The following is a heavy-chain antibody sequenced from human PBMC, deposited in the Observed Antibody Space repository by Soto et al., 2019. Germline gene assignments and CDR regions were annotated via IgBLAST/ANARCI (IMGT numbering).Heavy chain of an antibody. CDR3: ARAITVIGAVKGDAPGKDFFDS. Sequence: SETLSLTCAVYGGSFSGYYWSWIRQPPGKGLEWIGGIKHSGSTNQNPSLKTRVIISVDTSKNQFSLRLRSVTAADTAVYYCARAITVIGAVKGDAPGKDFFDSWGQGNLVTVSS. D-gene: IGHD3-22*01. V-gene: IGHV4-34*01. J-gene: IGHJ4*02. CDR1: GGSFSGYY. CDR2: IKHSGST.